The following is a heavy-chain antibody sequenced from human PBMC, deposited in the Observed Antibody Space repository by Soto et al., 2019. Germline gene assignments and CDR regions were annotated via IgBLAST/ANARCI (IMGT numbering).Heavy chain of an antibody. J-gene: IGHJ4*02. CDR1: GFTLSNAW. CDR3: TTALTEYYDFWSGYYTIY. D-gene: IGHD3-3*01. V-gene: IGHV3-15*01. Sequence: GVRRRRSWSASGFTLSNAWMSLFRQAPGKGLEWVGRIKRKTDGGTTDYAAPVKGRFTISRDDSKTTLYLQMNSLKTEDTAVYYCTTALTEYYDFWSGYYTIYWGQGTLVTVAS. CDR2: IKRKTDGGTT.